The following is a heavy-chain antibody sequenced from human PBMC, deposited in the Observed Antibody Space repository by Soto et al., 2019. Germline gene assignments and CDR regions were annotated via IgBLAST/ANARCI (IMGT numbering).Heavy chain of an antibody. J-gene: IGHJ6*02. CDR3: ARATMVDYYYGMDV. CDR2: IYYSGST. CDR1: GGSISSGGYY. D-gene: IGHD3-10*01. Sequence: QVQLQESGPGLVKPSQTLSLTCTVSGGSISSGGYYWSWIRQHPGEGLEWIGYIYYSGSTYYDPSLKSRVTISVDTSKNQFSLKLSSVTAADTAVYYCARATMVDYYYGMDVWGQGTTDTVSS. V-gene: IGHV4-31*03.